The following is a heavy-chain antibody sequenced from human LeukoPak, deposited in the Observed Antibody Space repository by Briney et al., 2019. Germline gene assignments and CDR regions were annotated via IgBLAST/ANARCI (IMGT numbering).Heavy chain of an antibody. J-gene: IGHJ6*02. CDR2: IYYRGST. CDR1: GGSISSYY. Sequence: PSETLSLTCTVSGGSISSYYCSWIRQPPGKGLEWIGYIYYRGSTNYNPSLKSRVTISVDTSKNQFSLKLSSVTAADTAVYYCARHTKVTAISYGMDVWGQGTTVTVAS. V-gene: IGHV4-59*08. D-gene: IGHD2-21*02. CDR3: ARHTKVTAISYGMDV.